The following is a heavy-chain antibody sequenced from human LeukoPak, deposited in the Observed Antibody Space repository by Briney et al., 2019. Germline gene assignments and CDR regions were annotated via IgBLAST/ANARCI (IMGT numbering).Heavy chain of an antibody. CDR2: INPNSGGT. CDR3: ARSNRYCSGGSCPDLVAFDI. CDR1: GYTFTGYY. J-gene: IGHJ3*02. V-gene: IGHV1-2*02. Sequence: ASVKVSCKASGYTFTGYYMHWVRQAPGQGLEWMGWINPNSGGTNYAQKFQGRVTMTRDTSISTAYMELSRLRSDDTAVYYCARSNRYCSGGSCPDLVAFDIWGQGTMVTVSS. D-gene: IGHD2-15*01.